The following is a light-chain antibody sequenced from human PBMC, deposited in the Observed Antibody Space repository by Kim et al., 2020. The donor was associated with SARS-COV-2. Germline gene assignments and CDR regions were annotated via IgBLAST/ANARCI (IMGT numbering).Light chain of an antibody. CDR2: GAS. CDR1: QSVSSSY. J-gene: IGKJ3*01. CDR3: QQDYNLPFT. V-gene: IGKV3D-7*01. Sequence: PGERVTLSCRASQSVSSSYLTWYQQKPGQAPRLLIYGASTRATGIPARFSGSGSGTDFTLTISSLQPEDFAVYYCQQDYNLPFTFGPGT.